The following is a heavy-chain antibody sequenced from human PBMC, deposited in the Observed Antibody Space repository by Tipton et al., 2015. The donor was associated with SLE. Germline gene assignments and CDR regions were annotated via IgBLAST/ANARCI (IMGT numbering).Heavy chain of an antibody. CDR1: DGSITNYF. CDR2: INHSGNT. V-gene: IGHV4-34*01. D-gene: IGHD6-6*01. CDR3: ACRIAARRSSLIPSDY. J-gene: IGHJ4*02. Sequence: TLSLTCNVSDGSITNYFWSWVRQPPGKGLEWIGEINHSGNTNYNPSLKSRVTISVDTSKNQFSLKLSSVTAADTAVYYCACRIAARRSSLIPSDYWGQGTLVTVSS.